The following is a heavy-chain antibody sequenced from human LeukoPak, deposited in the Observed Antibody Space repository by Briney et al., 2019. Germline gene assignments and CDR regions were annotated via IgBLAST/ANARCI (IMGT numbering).Heavy chain of an antibody. Sequence: SETLSLTCTVSGGSISSSSYYWGWIRQPPGKGLEWIGSIYYSGSTYYNPSLKSRVTISVDTSKNQFSLKLSSVTAADTAVYYCARDVAAAGRGYAFDIWGQGTMVTVSS. D-gene: IGHD6-13*01. J-gene: IGHJ3*02. V-gene: IGHV4-39*07. CDR3: ARDVAAAGRGYAFDI. CDR2: IYYSGST. CDR1: GGSISSSSYY.